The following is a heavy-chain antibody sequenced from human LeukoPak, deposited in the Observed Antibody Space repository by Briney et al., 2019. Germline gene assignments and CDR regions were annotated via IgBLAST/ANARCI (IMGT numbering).Heavy chain of an antibody. CDR3: ARGSRSGLIDY. CDR2: IYTSGST. CDR1: GGSISSYY. V-gene: IGHV4-4*07. Sequence: SETLSLTCTVSGGSISSYYWSWVRQPAGKGLEWIGRIYTSGSTNYNPSLTSRVTMSVDTSKNQFSLKLSSVTAADTAVYYRARGSRSGLIDYWGQGTLVTVSS. D-gene: IGHD3-10*01. J-gene: IGHJ4*02.